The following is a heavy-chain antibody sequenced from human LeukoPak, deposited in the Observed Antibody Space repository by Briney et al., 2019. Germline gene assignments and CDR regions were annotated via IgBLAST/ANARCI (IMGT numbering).Heavy chain of an antibody. CDR2: ISSSSSYI. V-gene: IGHV3-21*01. J-gene: IGHJ4*02. Sequence: GGSLRLSCAASGFTFSSYSMNWVRQAPGKGLEWVSSISSSSSYIYYADSVKGRFTSSRDNAKNSLYLQMNSLRAEDTAVYYCARDVAYYDSSGYDASGYWGQGTLVTVSS. CDR1: GFTFSSYS. CDR3: ARDVAYYDSSGYDASGY. D-gene: IGHD3-22*01.